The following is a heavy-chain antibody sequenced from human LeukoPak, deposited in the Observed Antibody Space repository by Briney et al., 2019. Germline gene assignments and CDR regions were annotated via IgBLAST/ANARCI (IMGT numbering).Heavy chain of an antibody. J-gene: IGHJ4*02. Sequence: PQTLSLTCAVSGGSTSSVCYSWSWLRQPPGKGLEWIGYIYHSGSTYYNPSLKSRVTMSVDTSKNQFSLKLSSVTAADAAVYYCASGDSGWNVVDYWGQGTLVTVSS. CDR3: ASGDSGWNVVDY. CDR2: IYHSGST. CDR1: GGSTSSVCYS. V-gene: IGHV4-30-2*01. D-gene: IGHD6-19*01.